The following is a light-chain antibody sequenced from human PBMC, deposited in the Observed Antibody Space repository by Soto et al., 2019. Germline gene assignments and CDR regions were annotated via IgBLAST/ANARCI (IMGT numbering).Light chain of an antibody. V-gene: IGLV2-23*02. Sequence: QSVLTQPASVSGSPGQSITISCTGTSSDVGSYNLVSWYQQHPGKAPKLMIYEVSKRPSGVSNRFSGSKSGNTASLTISGLQAEDEADYYCCSYAGSSTYVFGTGTKAHRP. J-gene: IGLJ1*01. CDR3: CSYAGSSTYV. CDR2: EVS. CDR1: SSDVGSYNL.